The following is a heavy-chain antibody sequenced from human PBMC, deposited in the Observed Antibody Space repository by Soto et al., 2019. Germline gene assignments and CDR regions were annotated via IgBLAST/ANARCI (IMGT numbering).Heavy chain of an antibody. J-gene: IGHJ6*03. Sequence: ASVKVSCKASGYTFTSYGISWVRQAPGQGLEWMGWISAYNGNTNYAQKLQGRVTMTTDTSTSTAYMELRSLRSDDTAVYYCARHVGARYDFWSHVLSSHDYYYYYYMDVWGKGTTVTVSS. D-gene: IGHD3-3*01. CDR1: GYTFTSYG. CDR2: ISAYNGNT. CDR3: ARHVGARYDFWSHVLSSHDYYYYYYMDV. V-gene: IGHV1-18*01.